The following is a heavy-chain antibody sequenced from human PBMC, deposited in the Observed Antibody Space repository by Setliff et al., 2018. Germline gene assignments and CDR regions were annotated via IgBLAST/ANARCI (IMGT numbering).Heavy chain of an antibody. D-gene: IGHD3-3*01. V-gene: IGHV4-59*12. Sequence: PSETLSLTCTVSGGSINNYYWSCIRQPPGKGLEWIGYTYYSGSTNYNPSLKSRVTISVDTSKNQFSLKLSSVTAADTAVYYCARMSGFLYMDVWGKGTTVTVSS. CDR1: GGSINNYY. CDR3: ARMSGFLYMDV. J-gene: IGHJ6*03. CDR2: TYYSGST.